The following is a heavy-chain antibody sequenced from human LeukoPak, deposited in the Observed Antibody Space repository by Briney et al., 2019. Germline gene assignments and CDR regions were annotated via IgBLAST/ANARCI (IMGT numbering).Heavy chain of an antibody. V-gene: IGHV4-34*01. CDR1: GGSFSGYY. J-gene: IGHJ4*02. Sequence: SETLSLTCAVYGGSFSGYYWSWIRQPPGKGLEWIGEINHSGSTNYNPSLKSRVTISVDTSKNQFSLKLSSMTAADTAVYYCARAGYYYDSSGYYNDYWGQGTLVTVSS. D-gene: IGHD3-22*01. CDR3: ARAGYYYDSSGYYNDY. CDR2: INHSGST.